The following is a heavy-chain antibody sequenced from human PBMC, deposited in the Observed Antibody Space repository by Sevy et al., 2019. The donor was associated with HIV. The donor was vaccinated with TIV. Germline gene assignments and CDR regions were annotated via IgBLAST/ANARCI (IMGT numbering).Heavy chain of an antibody. CDR1: GYTFTSYY. CDR3: AREGYCGGDCYIYYYYYMDV. J-gene: IGHJ6*03. CDR2: INPSGGST. Sequence: ASVKVSCKASGYTFTSYYMHWVRQAPGQGLEWMGIINPSGGSTSYAQKFQGRVTMTRDTSTSTVYMELSSLRSEDTAVYYCAREGYCGGDCYIYYYYYMDVWGKGTTVTVSS. D-gene: IGHD2-21*02. V-gene: IGHV1-46*01.